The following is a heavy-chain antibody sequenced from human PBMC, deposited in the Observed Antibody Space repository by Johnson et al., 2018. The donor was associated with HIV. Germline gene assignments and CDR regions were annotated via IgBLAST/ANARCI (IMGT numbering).Heavy chain of an antibody. D-gene: IGHD3-10*01. J-gene: IGHJ3*02. V-gene: IGHV3-7*05. CDR2: IKHDGSEK. CDR1: GFTFSVYW. CDR3: AREGGVTMVDGFDI. Sequence: VQLVESGGVVVQPGGSLRLSCAASGFTFSVYWLSWVHPAPGQGLEWVANIKHDGSEKYDVYSVKGRFTISRDNANNALYLQMNSLRAEDTAVYYCAREGGVTMVDGFDIWGQGTMVTVSS.